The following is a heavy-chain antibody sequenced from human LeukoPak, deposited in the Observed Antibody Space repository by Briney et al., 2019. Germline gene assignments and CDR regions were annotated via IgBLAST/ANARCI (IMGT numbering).Heavy chain of an antibody. V-gene: IGHV4-61*08. CDR1: GGSISSGGYS. CDR2: MSYSGST. CDR3: ARRIGRLGVTPPGAFSI. Sequence: SETLSLTCAVSGGSISSGGYSWSWIRQAPGKGLEWIGSMSYSGSTNYSPSLKSRITVSVDTSKNQFSLNLTSVTAADTAVYYCARRIGRLGVTPPGAFSIWGQGTMVTVSS. D-gene: IGHD3-10*01. J-gene: IGHJ3*02.